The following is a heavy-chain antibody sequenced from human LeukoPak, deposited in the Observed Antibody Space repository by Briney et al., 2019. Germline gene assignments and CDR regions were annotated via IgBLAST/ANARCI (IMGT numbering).Heavy chain of an antibody. CDR1: GFTFRGYW. Sequence: GGSLRLSCEASGFTFRGYWMSWVRQAPGKGLEWVATIKEDGSQKYYVDSVKGRFIISRDNAKNSLSLQLNSLTAEDTAVYYCARGRSPVYWGQGTRVTVSS. J-gene: IGHJ4*02. CDR3: ARGRSPVY. CDR2: IKEDGSQK. V-gene: IGHV3-7*01. D-gene: IGHD2-2*01.